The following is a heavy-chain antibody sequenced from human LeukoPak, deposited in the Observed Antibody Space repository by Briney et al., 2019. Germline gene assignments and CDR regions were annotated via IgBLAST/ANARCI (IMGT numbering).Heavy chain of an antibody. D-gene: IGHD2-2*01. CDR1: GGSIRSRSYY. CDR3: ARSLGYEKGPFGH. V-gene: IGHV4-39*01. J-gene: IGHJ4*02. CDR2: IYYCGST. Sequence: SETLSLTCTVSGGSIRSRSYYWGWIRQPPGKGLEWIGSIYYCGSTYYNPSLKSRVTLSVDTRQNQFVLKLDHLNAAGQGVYFRARSLGYEKGPFGHWGQGTLVTVSS.